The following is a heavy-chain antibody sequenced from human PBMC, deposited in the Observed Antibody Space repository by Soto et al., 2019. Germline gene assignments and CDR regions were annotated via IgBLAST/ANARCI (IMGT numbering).Heavy chain of an antibody. D-gene: IGHD6-13*01. J-gene: IGHJ6*02. CDR1: GGSISSSSYY. CDR3: ARSWSSWYGVSVYYYYGMDV. V-gene: IGHV4-39*01. CDR2: IYYSGST. Sequence: PSETLSLTCTVSGGSISSSSYYWSWIRQPPGKGLEWIGSIYYSGSTYYNPSLKSRVTISVDTSKNQFSLKLSSVTAADTAVYYCARSWSSWYGVSVYYYYGMDVWGQGTTVTVSS.